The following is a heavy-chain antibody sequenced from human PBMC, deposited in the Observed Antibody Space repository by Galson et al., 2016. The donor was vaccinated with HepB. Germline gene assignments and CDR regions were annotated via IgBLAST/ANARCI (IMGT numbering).Heavy chain of an antibody. CDR2: ISAYNGKT. Sequence: SVKVSCKASGYTFNNYVISWVRQAPGQGLEWVGWISAYNGKTNFPEKYLGRVTLTTDTSTTTAYMELRSLRSDDTAVYYCTRVPNYDYVWVSYRYGYYHGMDVWGQGTTVTVSS. V-gene: IGHV1-18*01. CDR3: TRVPNYDYVWVSYRYGYYHGMDV. J-gene: IGHJ6*02. D-gene: IGHD3-16*02. CDR1: GYTFNNYV.